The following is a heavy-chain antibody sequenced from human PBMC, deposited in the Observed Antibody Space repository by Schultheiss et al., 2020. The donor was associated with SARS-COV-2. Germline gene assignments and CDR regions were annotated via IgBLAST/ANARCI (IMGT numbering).Heavy chain of an antibody. CDR3: ARDESMDV. V-gene: IGHV1-2*02. CDR2: INPNSGGT. J-gene: IGHJ6*02. CDR1: GYTFTGYY. Sequence: ASVKVSCKASGYTFTGYYMHWVRQAPGQGLEWMGWINPNSGGTNYAQKFQGRVTITRDTSASTAYMELSSLRSEDTAVYYCARDESMDVWGQGTTVTVSS.